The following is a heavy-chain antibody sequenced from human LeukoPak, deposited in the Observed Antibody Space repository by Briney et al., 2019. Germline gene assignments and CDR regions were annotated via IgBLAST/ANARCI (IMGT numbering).Heavy chain of an antibody. J-gene: IGHJ4*02. CDR3: ARGGDYKNDY. CDR2: INGAGSSI. CDR1: GFTFSSYW. D-gene: IGHD4-17*01. Sequence: GGSLRLSCAASGFTFSSYWMHWVRQTPGKVLVWVSRINGAGSSISYADSVKGRVTISRDNAKNTLYLQMNNLRAEDTAVYYCARGGDYKNDYWGQGTLVTVSS. V-gene: IGHV3-74*01.